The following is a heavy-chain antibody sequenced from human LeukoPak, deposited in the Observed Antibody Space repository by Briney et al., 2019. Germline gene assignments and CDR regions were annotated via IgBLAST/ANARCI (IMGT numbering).Heavy chain of an antibody. J-gene: IGHJ4*02. CDR2: IYYSGST. CDR1: GGSISSYY. Sequence: PSETLSLTCTVSGGSISSYYWSRLRQPPGKGLEWIGYIYYSGSTNYNPSLKSRVTISVDTSKNQFSLKLSSVIAADTAVYYCARASYDSSGYVDYWGQGTLVTVSS. V-gene: IGHV4-59*01. CDR3: ARASYDSSGYVDY. D-gene: IGHD3-22*01.